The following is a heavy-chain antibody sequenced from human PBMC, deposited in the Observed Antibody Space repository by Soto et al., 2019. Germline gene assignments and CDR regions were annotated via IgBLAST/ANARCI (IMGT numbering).Heavy chain of an antibody. J-gene: IGHJ6*02. CDR1: GGTFSSYA. CDR3: ARGGVVPAAINYYYGMDV. D-gene: IGHD2-2*02. CDR2: IIPIFGTA. Sequence: GASVKVSCKASGGTFSSYAISWVRQAPGQGLEWLGGIIPIFGTANYAQKFQGRVTITADKSTSTAYMELSSLRSEDTAVYYCARGGVVPAAINYYYGMDVWGQGTTVTVSS. V-gene: IGHV1-69*06.